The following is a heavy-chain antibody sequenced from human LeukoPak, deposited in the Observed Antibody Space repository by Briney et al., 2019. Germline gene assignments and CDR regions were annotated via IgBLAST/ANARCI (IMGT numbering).Heavy chain of an antibody. Sequence: GASVKVSCKASGYTFTSYDMHWVRQAPGQGLEWMGIINPSGDSTSYAQKFQGRVTMTRDTSTSTAYMELRSLRSDDTAVYYCARDKGPFWTGGDYFDYWGQGTLVTVSS. J-gene: IGHJ4*02. CDR1: GYTFTSYD. V-gene: IGHV1-46*01. D-gene: IGHD3/OR15-3a*01. CDR3: ARDKGPFWTGGDYFDY. CDR2: INPSGDST.